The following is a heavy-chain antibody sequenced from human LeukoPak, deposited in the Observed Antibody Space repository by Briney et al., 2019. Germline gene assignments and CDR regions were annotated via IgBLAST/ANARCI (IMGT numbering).Heavy chain of an antibody. V-gene: IGHV3-7*01. D-gene: IGHD2-2*01. CDR2: IKQDGSEK. Sequence: GGSLRLSCAASGFTFSSYWMSWVRQAPGKGLEWVANIKQDGSEKYYVDSVKGRFTISRDNAKNSLYLQMNSLRAEDTAVYYCARDRRDIVVVPAAQIGGYSYGYYYYYMDVWGKGTTVTVSS. CDR1: GFTFSSYW. CDR3: ARDRRDIVVVPAAQIGGYSYGYYYYYMDV. J-gene: IGHJ6*03.